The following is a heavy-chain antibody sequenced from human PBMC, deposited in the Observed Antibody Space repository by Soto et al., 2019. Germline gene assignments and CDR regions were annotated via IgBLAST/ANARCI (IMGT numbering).Heavy chain of an antibody. D-gene: IGHD1-26*01. CDR1: GGSVRSGSYY. J-gene: IGHJ4*02. V-gene: IGHV4-61*01. CDR3: AGSGSRPHDS. CDR2: IYYSGST. Sequence: SEILSLACTVSGGSVRSGSYYWSWIRQPPGKGLEWIGYIYYSGSTYYNPSLKSRVTISVATSKNQFSLKLSSVTAAATAVYNCAGSGSRPHDSWGQGTLVTVSS.